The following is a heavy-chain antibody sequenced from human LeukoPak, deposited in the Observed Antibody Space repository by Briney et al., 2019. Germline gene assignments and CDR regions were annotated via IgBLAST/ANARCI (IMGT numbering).Heavy chain of an antibody. V-gene: IGHV7-4-1*02. D-gene: IGHD3-9*01. CDR1: GYTFTSYV. Sequence: ASVKVSCKASGYTFTSYVMNWVRQAPGQGLEWMGWINTNTGNPTYAQGFTGRFVFSLDTSVSTAYLQISSLKAEDTAVYYCARDQLRYFDWLGDYYYYGMDVWGQGTTVTVSS. CDR2: INTNTGNP. J-gene: IGHJ6*02. CDR3: ARDQLRYFDWLGDYYYYGMDV.